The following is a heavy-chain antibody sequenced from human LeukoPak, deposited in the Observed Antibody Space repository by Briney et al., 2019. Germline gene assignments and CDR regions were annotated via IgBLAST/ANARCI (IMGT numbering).Heavy chain of an antibody. CDR1: GYTFTGYY. V-gene: IGHV1-2*02. Sequence: GASVKVSCKASGYTFTGYYMHWVRQAPGQGLEWMGWINPNSGGTNYAQKFQGRVTMTRDTSISTAYMELSRLRSDDTAVYYCARGQDYYGSFSIDYWGQGTLVTVSS. J-gene: IGHJ4*02. CDR2: INPNSGGT. CDR3: ARGQDYYGSFSIDY. D-gene: IGHD3-10*01.